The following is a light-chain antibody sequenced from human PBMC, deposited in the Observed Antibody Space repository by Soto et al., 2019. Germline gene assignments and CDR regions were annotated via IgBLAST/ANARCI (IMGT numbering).Light chain of an antibody. J-gene: IGKJ4*01. CDR2: VAS. CDR3: QQYNAWPLT. CDR1: QSVNSN. V-gene: IGKV3-15*01. Sequence: EIVMTQSPATLSVSPGERVTLSCRASQSVNSNLAWYQQKPGQTPQLLLYVASTRATGIPARFSGSGSGTEFTLTISSLQSEDFAIYYCQQYNAWPLTFGGGTKVEFK.